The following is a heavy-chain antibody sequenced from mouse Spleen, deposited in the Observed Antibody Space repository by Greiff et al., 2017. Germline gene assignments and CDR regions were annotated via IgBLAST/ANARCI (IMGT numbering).Heavy chain of an antibody. V-gene: IGHV5-17*02. CDR1: GFTFSSFG. J-gene: IGHJ2*01. CDR3: ARFLYGNPYAMDY. D-gene: IGHD2-10*02. Sequence: EVKLVESGGGLVQPGGSRKLSCAASGFTFSSFGMHWVRQAPEKGLEWVAYISSGSSTIYYADTVKGRFTISRDNPKNTLFLQMTSLRSEDTAMYYCARFLYGNPYAMDYWGQGTTLTVSS. CDR2: ISSGSSTI.